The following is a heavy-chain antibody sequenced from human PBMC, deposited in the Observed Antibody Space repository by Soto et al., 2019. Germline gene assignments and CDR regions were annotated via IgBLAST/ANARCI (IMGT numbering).Heavy chain of an antibody. CDR3: TKYRRTDAEGYSFDY. V-gene: IGHV4-59*11. CDR1: GGSISAPY. CDR2: IPYSGST. Sequence: SETLSLPCTVSGGSISAPYWSWIRQTPGRVLEWVGYIPYSGSTNYNPSLKSRVTMSVDSAKNQFSLQLSSVTAADTAVYFCTKYRRTDAEGYSFDYWGPGALVTVSS. J-gene: IGHJ4*02. D-gene: IGHD2-15*01.